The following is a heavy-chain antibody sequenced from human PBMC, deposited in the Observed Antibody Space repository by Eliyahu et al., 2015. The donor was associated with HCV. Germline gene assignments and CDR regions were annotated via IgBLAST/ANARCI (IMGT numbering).Heavy chain of an antibody. CDR3: ARRSCGAGCYSRWHFDL. CDR1: GGSINSGXYY. V-gene: IGHV4-31*03. CDR2: VSHSGGS. J-gene: IGHJ2*01. D-gene: IGHD2-21*01. Sequence: QVQLQESGPGLVKPSQTLSLTCXVSGGSINSGXYYWTXXRQRPGQGLEWIGFVSHSGGSFYSSSLRDRLVMSVDVSKNQFSLELKSVTSADTAIYYCARRSCGAGCYSRWHFDLWGRGTLVTVSS.